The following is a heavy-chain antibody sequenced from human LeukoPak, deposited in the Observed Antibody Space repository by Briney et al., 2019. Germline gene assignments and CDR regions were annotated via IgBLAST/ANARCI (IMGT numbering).Heavy chain of an antibody. V-gene: IGHV4-34*01. CDR1: GGSFSGYY. J-gene: IGHJ4*02. CDR2: INHSGST. D-gene: IGHD2-15*01. Sequence: SETLSLTCAVYGGSFSGYYWSWIRQPPGKGLEWIGEINHSGSTNYNPSLKSRVTISVDTSKNQFSLKLSSVTAADTAVYYCAREGVVGAYGHFDYWGQGTPVTVSS. CDR3: AREGVVGAYGHFDY.